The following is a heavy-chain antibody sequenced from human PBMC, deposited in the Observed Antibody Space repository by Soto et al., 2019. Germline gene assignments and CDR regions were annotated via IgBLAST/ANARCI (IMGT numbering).Heavy chain of an antibody. CDR1: GFTFSSYG. V-gene: IGHV3-30*18. CDR3: AKGSSGYWYPHLDY. J-gene: IGHJ4*02. Sequence: QVQLVESGGGVVQPGRSLRLSCVVSGFTFSSYGMHWVRQAPGKGLEWVAVMSDEGGNKYFADSVKGRFTISRDNSKNTLYLQMNSLRPDDTAVYYCAKGSSGYWYPHLDYWGQGAPVTVS. CDR2: MSDEGGNK. D-gene: IGHD3-22*01.